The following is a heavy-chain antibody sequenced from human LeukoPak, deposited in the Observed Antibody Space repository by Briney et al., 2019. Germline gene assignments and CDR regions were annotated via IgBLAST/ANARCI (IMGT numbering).Heavy chain of an antibody. CDR2: IYHSGST. J-gene: IGHJ4*02. V-gene: IGHV4-59*12. D-gene: IGHD5-12*01. Sequence: SETLSLTCTVSCGSISSYYWSWIRQPPGKGLEWIGYIYHSGSTYYNPSLKSRVTISVDRSKNQFSLKLSSVTAADTAVYYCARVGVGGYVNFDYWGQGTLVTVSS. CDR3: ARVGVGGYVNFDY. CDR1: CGSISSYY.